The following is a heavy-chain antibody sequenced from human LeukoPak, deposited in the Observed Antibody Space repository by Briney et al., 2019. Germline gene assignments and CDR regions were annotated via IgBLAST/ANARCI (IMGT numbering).Heavy chain of an antibody. J-gene: IGHJ4*02. V-gene: IGHV4-34*01. CDR1: GGSFSGYY. D-gene: IGHD3-10*01. Sequence: KSSETLSLTCAVYGGSFSGYYWSWIRQPPGKGLEWIGEINHSGSTNYNPSLKSRVTISVDTSKNQFSLKLSSVTAADTAVYYCARGLLWLGELLYPSDYWGQGTLVTVSS. CDR3: ARGLLWLGELLYPSDY. CDR2: INHSGST.